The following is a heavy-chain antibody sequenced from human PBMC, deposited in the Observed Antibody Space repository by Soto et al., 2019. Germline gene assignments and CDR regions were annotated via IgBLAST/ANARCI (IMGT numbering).Heavy chain of an antibody. D-gene: IGHD2-15*01. CDR3: ARGQVVAAQH. CDR1: GGSISSGGYY. CDR2: IYYSGST. V-gene: IGHV4-31*03. J-gene: IGHJ4*02. Sequence: SETLSLTCTVSGGSISSGGYYWSWIRQHPGKGLEWIGYIYYSGSTYYNPSLKSRVTISVDTSKNQFSLRLSSVTAADTAVYYCARGQVVAAQHWGQGTLVTVSS.